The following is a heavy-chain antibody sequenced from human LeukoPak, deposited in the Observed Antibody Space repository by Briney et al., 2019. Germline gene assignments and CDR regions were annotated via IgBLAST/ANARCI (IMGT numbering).Heavy chain of an antibody. J-gene: IGHJ4*02. V-gene: IGHV1-69*04. CDR1: GGTFISYA. CDR3: ARGGWNDGYYFDY. CDR2: IIPILGIA. Sequence: GASVKVSCKASGGTFISYAISWVRQAPGQGLEWMGRIIPILGIANYAQKFQGRVTITADKSTSTAYMELSSLRSEDTAVYYCARGGWNDGYYFDYWGQGTLVTVSS. D-gene: IGHD1-1*01.